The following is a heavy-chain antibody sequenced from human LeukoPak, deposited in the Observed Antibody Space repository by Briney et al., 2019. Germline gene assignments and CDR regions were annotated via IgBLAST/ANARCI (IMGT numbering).Heavy chain of an antibody. CDR3: ARGHTPVTTKVSYFQH. Sequence: SETLSLTCTVSGASISSSSYYWGWFRQRPGKRLEWIGSIFYGGNTYYNPSLKSGVTILVDTSKNQFSLKLSSVTAADTAVYYCARGHTPVTTKVSYFQHWGQGTLVTVSS. CDR2: IFYGGNT. CDR1: GASISSSSYY. D-gene: IGHD4-17*01. J-gene: IGHJ1*01. V-gene: IGHV4-39*07.